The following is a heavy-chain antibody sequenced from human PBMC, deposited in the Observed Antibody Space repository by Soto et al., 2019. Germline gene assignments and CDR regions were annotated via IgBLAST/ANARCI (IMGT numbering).Heavy chain of an antibody. Sequence: SETLSLTCTVSGGSISGDYWSWIRQPPGKGLEWIGYIYYSGSTNYNPSLKSRVTISLDTSKNQFSLKLSSVTAADTAVYYCARGYDTLEAWGQGPLVTVS. CDR3: ARGYDTLEA. CDR2: IYYSGST. V-gene: IGHV4-59*08. D-gene: IGHD3-22*01. CDR1: GGSISGDY. J-gene: IGHJ5*02.